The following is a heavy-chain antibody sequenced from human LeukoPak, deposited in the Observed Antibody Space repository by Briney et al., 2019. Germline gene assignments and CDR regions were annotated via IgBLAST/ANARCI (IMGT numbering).Heavy chain of an antibody. CDR3: ARARREMVDY. CDR1: GGSISSYY. Sequence: PSETLSLTCTVSGGSISSYYWSWIRQPPGKGLEWIGYIYHSGSTYYNPSLKSRVTISVDTSKNQFSLKLSSVTAADTAVYYCARARREMVDYWGQGTLVTVSS. J-gene: IGHJ4*02. V-gene: IGHV4-59*08. CDR2: IYHSGST. D-gene: IGHD5-24*01.